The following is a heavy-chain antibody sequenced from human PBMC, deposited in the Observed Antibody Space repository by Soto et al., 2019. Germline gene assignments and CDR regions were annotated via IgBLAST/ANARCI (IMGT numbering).Heavy chain of an antibody. Sequence: GGSLRLSCAASGFTFSSYEMNWVRQAPGKGLEWVSYISSGGTTIYYADSVKGRFTISRDNAENSLDLQMNSLRADDTAIYYCARALDFWSGYLSDWGQGTLVTVSS. CDR1: GFTFSSYE. D-gene: IGHD3-3*01. CDR2: ISSGGTTI. CDR3: ARALDFWSGYLSD. J-gene: IGHJ4*02. V-gene: IGHV3-48*03.